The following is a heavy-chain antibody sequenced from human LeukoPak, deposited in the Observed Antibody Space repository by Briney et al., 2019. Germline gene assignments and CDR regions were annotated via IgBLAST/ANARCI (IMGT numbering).Heavy chain of an antibody. CDR2: MNPNSGNT. D-gene: IGHD2-15*01. J-gene: IGHJ5*02. V-gene: IGHV1-8*01. Sequence: ASVKVSCKASGYTFTSYDINWVRQATGQGLEWMGWMNPNSGNTGYAQKFQGRVTMTRNTSISTAYMELSSLRSEDTAVYYSARGRRSHIVVVVAATNWFDPWGQGTLVTVSS. CDR1: GYTFTSYD. CDR3: ARGRRSHIVVVVAATNWFDP.